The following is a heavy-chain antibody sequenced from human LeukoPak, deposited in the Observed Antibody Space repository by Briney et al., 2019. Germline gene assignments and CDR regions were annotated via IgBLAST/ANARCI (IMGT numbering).Heavy chain of an antibody. CDR3: ASIRRYSSSSRDPYNGFDP. D-gene: IGHD6-6*01. CDR1: GGSISSYY. J-gene: IGHJ5*02. V-gene: IGHV4-59*08. Sequence: KPSETLSLTCTVSGGSISSYYWSWIRQPPGKGLEWIGYIYYSGSTNYNPSIKSRVTISVDTSKNQFSLKLSSVTAADTAVYDCASIRRYSSSSRDPYNGFDPWGQGTLVTVSS. CDR2: IYYSGST.